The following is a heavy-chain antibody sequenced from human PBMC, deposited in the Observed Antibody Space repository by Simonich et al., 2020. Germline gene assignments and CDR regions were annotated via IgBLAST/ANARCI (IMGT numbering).Heavy chain of an antibody. V-gene: IGHV3-7*01. Sequence: EVQLVESGGGLVQPGGSLRLSCAASGFTFSSYWMSWVRQAPGKGMEWVAKIKKDGSEKYYVDSVKGRFTISRDNAKNSLYLQMNSLRAEDTAVYYCARFRGRYFDWLFDYWGQGTLVTVSS. D-gene: IGHD3-9*01. J-gene: IGHJ4*02. CDR2: IKKDGSEK. CDR1: GFTFSSYW. CDR3: ARFRGRYFDWLFDY.